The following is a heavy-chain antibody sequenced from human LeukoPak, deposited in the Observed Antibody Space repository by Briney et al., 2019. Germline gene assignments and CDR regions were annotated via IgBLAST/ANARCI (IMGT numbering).Heavy chain of an antibody. CDR1: GVSFSGYY. V-gene: IGHV4-34*01. D-gene: IGHD3-10*01. Sequence: SETLSLTCAVYGVSFSGYYWSWIRQPPGKGLEWIGEINHSGSTNYNPSLKSRVTISVDTSKNQFSLKLSSVTAADTAVYYCARDPPLWFGESGFDYWGQGTLVTVSS. CDR3: ARDPPLWFGESGFDY. CDR2: INHSGST. J-gene: IGHJ4*02.